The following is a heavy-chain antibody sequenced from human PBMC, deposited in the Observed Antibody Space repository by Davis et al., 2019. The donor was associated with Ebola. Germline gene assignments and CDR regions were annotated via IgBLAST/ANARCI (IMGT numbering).Heavy chain of an antibody. J-gene: IGHJ5*01. CDR3: AREAGATTRIYDS. Sequence: ASVKVSCRASSYTFTSYGISWVRQAPGQGLEWMGWISAYNGNTNYAQKLQGRVTMTTDTSRSTAYVELRRLRSDDTAVYYCAREAGATTRIYDSWGQGTLVTVSS. V-gene: IGHV1-18*01. D-gene: IGHD1-26*01. CDR1: SYTFTSYG. CDR2: ISAYNGNT.